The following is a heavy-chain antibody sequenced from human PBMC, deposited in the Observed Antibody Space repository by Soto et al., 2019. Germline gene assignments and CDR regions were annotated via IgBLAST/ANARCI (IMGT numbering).Heavy chain of an antibody. CDR3: ARGRTGTTSNWFDP. J-gene: IGHJ5*02. V-gene: IGHV1-8*01. CDR1: GYTFTSYD. CDR2: MNPNSGNT. D-gene: IGHD1-7*01. Sequence: QVQLVQSGAEVKKPGASVKVSCKASGYTFTSYDINWVRQATGQGLEWMGWMNPNSGNTGYAQKFQGTVTMTRNTSISTAYMELSGLRSEDTAVYYCARGRTGTTSNWFDPWGQGTLVTVSS.